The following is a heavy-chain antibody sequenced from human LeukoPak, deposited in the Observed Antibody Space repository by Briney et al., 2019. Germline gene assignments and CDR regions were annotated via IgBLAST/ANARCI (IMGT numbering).Heavy chain of an antibody. CDR1: GGSISSSSYY. J-gene: IGHJ6*03. V-gene: IGHV4-39*01. Sequence: SETLSLTCTVSGGSISSSSYYWGWIRQPPGKGLEWIGSIYYSGSTYYNPSLKSRVTISVDTSKNQFSLKLSSVTAADMAVYYCARGYSSSWGYYYYYMDVWGKGTTVTVSS. CDR3: ARGYSSSWGYYYYYMDV. CDR2: IYYSGST. D-gene: IGHD6-13*01.